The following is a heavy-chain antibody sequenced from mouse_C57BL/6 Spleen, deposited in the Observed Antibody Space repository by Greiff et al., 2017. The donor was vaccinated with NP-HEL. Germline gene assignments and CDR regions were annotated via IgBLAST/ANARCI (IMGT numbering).Heavy chain of an antibody. Sequence: EVQVVESGGGLVKPGGSLKLSCAASGFTFSSYTMSWVRQTPEKRLEWVATISGGGGNTYYPDSVKGRFTISRDNAKNTLYLQMSSLRSEDTALYYCATCLLPYAMDYWGQGTSVTVSS. CDR2: ISGGGGNT. CDR3: ATCLLPYAMDY. J-gene: IGHJ4*01. V-gene: IGHV5-9*01. D-gene: IGHD2-10*01. CDR1: GFTFSSYT.